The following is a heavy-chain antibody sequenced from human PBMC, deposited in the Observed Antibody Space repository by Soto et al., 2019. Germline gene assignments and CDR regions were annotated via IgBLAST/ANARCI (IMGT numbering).Heavy chain of an antibody. Sequence: QITLKESGPTLVKPTQTLTLTCTFSGFSLSTSGVGVGWIRQPPGKALEWLELIYWDDDKRYSPSLKSRLTITQDTSKNQVVLTMTNMDPADTATYYCAHKGDGYRGFKYWGQGTLDTVCS. CDR1: GFSLSTSGVG. J-gene: IGHJ4*02. D-gene: IGHD5-12*01. CDR3: AHKGDGYRGFKY. CDR2: IYWDDDK. V-gene: IGHV2-5*02.